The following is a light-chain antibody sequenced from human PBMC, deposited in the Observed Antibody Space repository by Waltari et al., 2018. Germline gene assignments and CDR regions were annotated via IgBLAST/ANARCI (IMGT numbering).Light chain of an antibody. CDR2: DAS. CDR3: QKYGSLPAT. V-gene: IGKV3-20*01. CDR1: QSISRF. Sequence: EIMLTQSPGTLSLSPGERATLSCRASQSISRFLAWYQQIPGQAPRLLIYDASTRATGIPDRFSGSVSGKDCSLIISRLEPEDIAVYYCQKYGSLPATFGQGTKVEIK. J-gene: IGKJ1*01.